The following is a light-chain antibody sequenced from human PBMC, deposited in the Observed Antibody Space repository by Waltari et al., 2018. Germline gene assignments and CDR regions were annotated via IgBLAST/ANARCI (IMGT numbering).Light chain of an antibody. Sequence: QSVLTQPPSVSGAPGQRVTISCTGIGPTIGAGYVVPWYQQVPRAAPKLLIYGSSSRPLGVPDRFFGSTSGTSASLAITGLQAEDEAVYYCQSYDTTLSVVFGGGTKLTVL. V-gene: IGLV1-40*01. CDR3: QSYDTTLSVV. CDR1: GPTIGAGYV. CDR2: GSS. J-gene: IGLJ3*02.